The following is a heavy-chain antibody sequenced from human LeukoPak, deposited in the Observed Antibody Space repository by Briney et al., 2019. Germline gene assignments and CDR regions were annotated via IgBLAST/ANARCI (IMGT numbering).Heavy chain of an antibody. CDR1: GYSFTSYW. CDR3: ARLIIAAASDAFDI. D-gene: IGHD6-13*01. V-gene: IGHV5-51*01. CDR2: IYPGDSDT. J-gene: IGHJ3*02. Sequence: GESLKISCKGSGYSFTSYWIGWARQMPGKGLEWMGIIYPGDSDTRYSPSFQGQVTISADKSISTAYLQWSSLKASDTATYYCARLIIAAASDAFDIWGQGTMVTVSS.